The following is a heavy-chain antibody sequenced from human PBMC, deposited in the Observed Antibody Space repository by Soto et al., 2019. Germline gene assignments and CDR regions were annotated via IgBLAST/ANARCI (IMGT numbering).Heavy chain of an antibody. Sequence: EVQLLESGGGLVQPGGSLRLSCAASGFTFSSYAMSWVRQAPGKGLEGVSAIGASGAGTYYAEYVKGRFTISRDNSKNTLYLQMNSLRAEDTAVYYCALRKTGSYFDYWGQGTLVTVSS. CDR1: GFTFSSYA. J-gene: IGHJ4*02. D-gene: IGHD1-26*01. CDR2: IGASGAGT. V-gene: IGHV3-23*01. CDR3: ALRKTGSYFDY.